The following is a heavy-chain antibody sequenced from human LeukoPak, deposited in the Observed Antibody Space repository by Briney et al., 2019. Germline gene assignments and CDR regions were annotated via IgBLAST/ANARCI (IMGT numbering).Heavy chain of an antibody. CDR2: ISYSGRT. D-gene: IGHD2-21*02. V-gene: IGHV4-39*01. J-gene: IGHJ4*02. CDR1: GFSISSSDFY. CDR3: ARLKSYCGGDCYPDQFPN. Sequence: PSETLSLTCTVSGFSISSSDFYWGWIRQPPGKGLEWIATISYSGRTYYNPSLKTRLTISVDTSKNQFSLKLLSVAAADTAVYYCARLKSYCGGDCYPDQFPNWGQGTLVTVSS.